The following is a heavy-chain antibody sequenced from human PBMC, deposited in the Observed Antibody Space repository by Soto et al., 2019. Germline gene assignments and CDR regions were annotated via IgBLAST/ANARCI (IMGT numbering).Heavy chain of an antibody. J-gene: IGHJ6*02. Sequence: EVQVVESGGGLVQPGGSLRLSCAASGFTVSSNYMTWVRQAPGKGLEWVSVIYRDGNTYYADSVKGRFTISRDNSKNTLYLQMNSLRADDTAVYYCARLPPTRGLDVWGQGTTVTVSS. CDR1: GFTVSSNY. CDR2: IYRDGNT. CDR3: ARLPPTRGLDV. V-gene: IGHV3-53*01. D-gene: IGHD1-26*01.